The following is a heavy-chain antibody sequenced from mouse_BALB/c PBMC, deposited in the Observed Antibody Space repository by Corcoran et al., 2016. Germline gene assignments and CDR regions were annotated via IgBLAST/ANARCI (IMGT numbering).Heavy chain of an antibody. CDR2: INTYTGEP. J-gene: IGHJ4*01. CDR3: AREPLAMDY. V-gene: IGHV9-3-1*01. CDR1: GCTFTNYG. Sequence: QIQLVQSGPELKKPGETVTISCKASGCTFTNYGMNWVKQAPGKGLKWMGWINTYTGEPTYADDFKGRFAFSLETSASTAYLQINNLKNEDTATYFCAREPLAMDYWGQGTSVTVSS.